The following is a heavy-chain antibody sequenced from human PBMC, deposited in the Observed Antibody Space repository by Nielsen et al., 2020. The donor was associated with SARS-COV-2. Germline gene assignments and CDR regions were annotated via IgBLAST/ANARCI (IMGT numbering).Heavy chain of an antibody. D-gene: IGHD5-18*01. CDR2: IYYSGST. CDR3: ASSGYSYGPVDY. CDR1: GGSISSYY. V-gene: IGHV4-59*01. J-gene: IGHJ4*02. Sequence: SETLSLTCAVYGGSISSYYWSWIRQPPGKGLEWIGYIYYSGSTNYNPSLKSRVTISVDTSKNQFSLKLSSVTAADTAVYYCASSGYSYGPVDYWGQGTLVTVSS.